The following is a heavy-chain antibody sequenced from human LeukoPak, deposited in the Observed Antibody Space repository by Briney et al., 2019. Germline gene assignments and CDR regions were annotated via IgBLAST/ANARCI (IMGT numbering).Heavy chain of an antibody. J-gene: IGHJ6*03. CDR3: ARDGSGSHYYYYYMDV. V-gene: IGHV4-4*07. CDR1: GVSISSYY. CDR2: IYTSGST. Sequence: SETLSLTCTVSGVSISSYYWSWIRQPAGKGLEWIARIYTSGSTNYNPSLKSRVTMSVDTSKNHFSLKLSSVTAADTAVYYCARDGSGSHYYYYYMDVWGKGTTVTVSS. D-gene: IGHD3-10*01.